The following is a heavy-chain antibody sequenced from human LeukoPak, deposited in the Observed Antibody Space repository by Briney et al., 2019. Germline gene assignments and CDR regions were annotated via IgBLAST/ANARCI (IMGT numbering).Heavy chain of an antibody. CDR3: ARGRGYYYDSSGYYYSDHIDY. D-gene: IGHD3-22*01. CDR2: VNHSGST. Sequence: KPSETLSLTCTVSGGSISSNYWSWIRQPPGKGLEWIGEVNHSGSTNYNPSLKSRVTISVDTSKNQFSLKLSSVTAADTAVYYCARGRGYYYDSSGYYYSDHIDYWGQGTLVTVSS. CDR1: GGSISSNY. J-gene: IGHJ4*02. V-gene: IGHV4-34*01.